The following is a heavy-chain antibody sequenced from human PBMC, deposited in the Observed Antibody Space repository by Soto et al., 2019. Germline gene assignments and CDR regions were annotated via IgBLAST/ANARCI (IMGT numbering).Heavy chain of an antibody. CDR3: AHRHPTRYYFDY. V-gene: IGHV2-5*02. Sequence: QITLKESGPTLVKPTQTLTLTCTFSGFSLSTSGVGVGWIRQPPGKALEWLALIYWDDDKRYSPSLKSRLTITKDTSKNQVVLTMTNMDPVDTTTYYCAHRHPTRYYFDYWGQGTLVTVSS. J-gene: IGHJ4*02. CDR2: IYWDDDK. CDR1: GFSLSTSGVG.